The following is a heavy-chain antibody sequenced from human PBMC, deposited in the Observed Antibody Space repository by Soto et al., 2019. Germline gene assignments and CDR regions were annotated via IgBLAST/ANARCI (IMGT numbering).Heavy chain of an antibody. V-gene: IGHV4-30-2*01. D-gene: IGHD3-22*01. CDR2: IYDSGSS. CDR1: GGSISSDGSS. Sequence: TSETLSLTCAVSGGSISSDGSSWSWIRQPPGKGLGWIGYIYDSGSSYYNPSLKSRVTISVDTSKNQFSLKLSSVTATDTAVYYCARATQYYFDTSDY. CDR3: ARATQYYFDTSDY. J-gene: IGHJ6*01.